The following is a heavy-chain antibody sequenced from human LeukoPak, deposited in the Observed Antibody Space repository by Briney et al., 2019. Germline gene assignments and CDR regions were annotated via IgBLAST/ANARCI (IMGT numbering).Heavy chain of an antibody. CDR1: GGSISSSTYY. Sequence: SETLSLICTVSGGSISSSTYYWGWIRQPPGKGLEWIGSIYYSGSTYYNPSLKSRVTISVDTSKNHFSLSSVTAADTAVYYCARHSRGPAAGPAFDYWGQGTLVTVSS. J-gene: IGHJ4*02. CDR3: ARHSRGPAAGPAFDY. V-gene: IGHV4-39*01. D-gene: IGHD6-13*01. CDR2: IYYSGST.